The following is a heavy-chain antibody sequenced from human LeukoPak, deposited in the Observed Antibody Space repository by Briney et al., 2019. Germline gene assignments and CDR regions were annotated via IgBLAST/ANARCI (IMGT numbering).Heavy chain of an antibody. CDR2: ITSSSTYI. D-gene: IGHD4-23*01. J-gene: IGHJ4*02. V-gene: IGHV3-21*01. CDR1: GFNFTKYT. Sequence: SGGSLRLSCAASGFNFTKYTMNWVRQAPGTGLEWVSSITSSSTYIYYADSVKGRFTISRDNSKNSLYLQVNSLRAEDTAVYYCARDSYYGGTQDYWGQGTLVTVSS. CDR3: ARDSYYGGTQDY.